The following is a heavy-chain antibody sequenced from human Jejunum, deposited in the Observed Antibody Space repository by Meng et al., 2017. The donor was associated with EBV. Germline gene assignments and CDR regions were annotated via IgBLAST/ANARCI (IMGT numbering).Heavy chain of an antibody. CDR3: ARGAYFDY. CDR2: IYYSGSA. V-gene: IGHV4-30-2*01. CDR1: GGSISSGGYS. J-gene: IGHJ4*02. Sequence: HLRGPAPGWVRPSGTLSLTCAVSGGSISSGGYSWHWIRQPPGKGLQWIGYIYYSGSAFYNPSLKSRVTLSVDRSKNQFSLNLSSVTAADTAVYYCARGAYFDYWGQGTLVTVSS.